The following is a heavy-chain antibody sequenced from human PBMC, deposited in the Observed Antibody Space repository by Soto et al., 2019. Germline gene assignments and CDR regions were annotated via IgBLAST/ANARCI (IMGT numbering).Heavy chain of an antibody. D-gene: IGHD2-2*01. V-gene: IGHV1-69*06. Sequence: SVKVSCKASGGTFSSYAISWVRQAPGQGLEWMGGIIPIFGTVNYAQKFQGRVTITADKSTSTAYMELSSLRSEDTAVYYCASGSVPGSAFDYWGQGTLVTVS. CDR1: GGTFSSYA. CDR2: IIPIFGTV. CDR3: ASGSVPGSAFDY. J-gene: IGHJ4*02.